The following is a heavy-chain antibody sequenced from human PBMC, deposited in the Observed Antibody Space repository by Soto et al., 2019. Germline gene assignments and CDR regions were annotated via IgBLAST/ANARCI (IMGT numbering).Heavy chain of an antibody. D-gene: IGHD2-2*02. CDR1: GYSFTSYW. CDR2: IDPSDSYT. J-gene: IGHJ6*02. CDR3: ARRDIVVVPAAIRGYYYGMDV. V-gene: IGHV5-10-1*01. Sequence: PGESLKISCKGSGYSFTSYWISWVRQMPGKVLEWMGRIDPSDSYTNYSPSFQGHVTISADKSISTAYLQWSSLKASDTAMYYCARRDIVVVPAAIRGYYYGMDVWGQGXTVTVSS.